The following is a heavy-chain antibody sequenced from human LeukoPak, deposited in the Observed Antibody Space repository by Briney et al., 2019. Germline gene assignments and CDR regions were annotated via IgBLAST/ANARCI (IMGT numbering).Heavy chain of an antibody. D-gene: IGHD5-18*01. CDR1: GFTFSSYG. V-gene: IGHV3-30*18. Sequence: PGGSLRLPCAASGFTFSSYGMHWVRQAPGKGLEWVAVISYDGSNKYYADSVKGRFTISRDNSKNTLYLQMNSLRAEDTAVYYCAKESTERGYSYGYPSDYWGQGTLVTVSS. J-gene: IGHJ4*02. CDR3: AKESTERGYSYGYPSDY. CDR2: ISYDGSNK.